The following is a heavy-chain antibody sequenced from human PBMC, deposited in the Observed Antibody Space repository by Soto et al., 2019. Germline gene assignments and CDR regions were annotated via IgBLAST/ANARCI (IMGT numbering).Heavy chain of an antibody. CDR3: ARDQGLYYYDSSGYNPWDV. Sequence: SVKVSCKASGYTFTSSAVQWVRQARGQRLEWIGWIVVGSGNTNYAQKFQERVAITRDMSTSTAYMELSSLRSEDTAVYYCARDQGLYYYDSSGYNPWDVWGQGTTVTVSS. CDR1: GYTFTSSA. CDR2: IVVGSGNT. J-gene: IGHJ6*02. D-gene: IGHD3-22*01. V-gene: IGHV1-58*01.